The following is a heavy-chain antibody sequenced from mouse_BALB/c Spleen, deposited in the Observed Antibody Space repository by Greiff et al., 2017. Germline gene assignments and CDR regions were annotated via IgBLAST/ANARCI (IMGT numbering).Heavy chain of an antibody. CDR3: ARDGNYGAMDY. CDR1: GFTFSSFG. Sequence: DVQLVESGGGLVQPGGSRKLSCAASGFTFSSFGMHWVRQAPEKGLEWVAYISSGSSTIYYADTVKGRFTISRDNPKNTLFLQMTSLRSEDTAMYYCARDGNYGAMDYWGQGTSVTVSS. V-gene: IGHV5-17*02. J-gene: IGHJ4*01. D-gene: IGHD2-1*01. CDR2: ISSGSSTI.